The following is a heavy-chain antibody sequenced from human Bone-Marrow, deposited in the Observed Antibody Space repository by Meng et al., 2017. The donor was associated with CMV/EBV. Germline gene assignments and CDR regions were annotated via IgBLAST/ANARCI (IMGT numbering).Heavy chain of an antibody. CDR2: ISAYNGNT. CDR3: ARKPWSGYYGDFDY. CDR1: GYTFTSYG. V-gene: IGHV1-18*01. Sequence: ASVKVSCKASGYTFTSYGISWVRQAPGQGLEWMGWISAYNGNTNYAQKLQGRVTMTTDTSTSIAYMEVRSLRSDDTAVYYCARKPWSGYYGDFDYWGQGTLVTVSS. J-gene: IGHJ4*02. D-gene: IGHD3-3*01.